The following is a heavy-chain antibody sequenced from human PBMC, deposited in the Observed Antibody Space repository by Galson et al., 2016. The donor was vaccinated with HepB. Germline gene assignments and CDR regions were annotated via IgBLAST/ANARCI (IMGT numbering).Heavy chain of an antibody. D-gene: IGHD1-26*01. CDR3: ARASAGSYWGKGFDF. CDR1: DYTFTDYS. Sequence: SVKVSCKASDYTFTDYSITWVRQAPGQGLEWMGWISGYNGNTKYAQKFQGRVTMTTDTSTSTAYTELRSLKSDDTAVYFCARASAGSYWGKGFDFWGQGTLVTVSS. CDR2: ISGYNGNT. V-gene: IGHV1-18*01. J-gene: IGHJ5*01.